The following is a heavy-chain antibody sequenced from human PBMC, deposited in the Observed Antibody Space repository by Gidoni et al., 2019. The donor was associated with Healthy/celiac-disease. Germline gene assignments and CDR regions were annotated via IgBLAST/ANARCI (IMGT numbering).Heavy chain of an antibody. CDR1: GFPFDDYA. CDR2: ISWNSGRV. D-gene: IGHD3-22*01. CDR3: AKELSSEDAFDI. J-gene: IGHJ3*02. Sequence: EVQLVESGGGLVQPGRSLRLSCAASGFPFDDYAMHWVRQAPGKGLEWVSGISWNSGRVGYADSVKGRFTISRDNAKNSLYLQMNSLRAEDTALYYCAKELSSEDAFDIWGQGTMVTVSS. V-gene: IGHV3-9*01.